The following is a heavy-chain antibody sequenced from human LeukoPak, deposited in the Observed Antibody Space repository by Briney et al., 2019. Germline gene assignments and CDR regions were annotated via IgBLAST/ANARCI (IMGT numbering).Heavy chain of an antibody. J-gene: IGHJ4*02. CDR3: AKDGGGGGYDWDSFAS. CDR1: GFTFDDYA. V-gene: IGHV3-9*01. CDR2: ISWNSGSI. D-gene: IGHD5-12*01. Sequence: GGSLRLSCAASGFTFDDYAMHWVRQAPGKGLEWVSGISWNSGSIGYADSVKGRFTISRDNAKNSLYLQMNSLRAEDTALYYCAKDGGGGGYDWDSFASWGKETLVTVSS.